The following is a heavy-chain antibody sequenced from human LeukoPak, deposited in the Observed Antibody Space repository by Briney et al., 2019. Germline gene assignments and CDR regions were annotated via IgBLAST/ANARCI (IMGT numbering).Heavy chain of an antibody. CDR3: ARAEPIAAAGLYYYYGMDV. Sequence: ASVTVSCKASGYTFTSYAMHWVRQAPGQRLEWMGWINAGNGNTKYSQKFQGGVTITRDTSASTAYMELSSLRSEDTAVYYCARAEPIAAAGLYYYYGMDVWGQGTTVTVSS. D-gene: IGHD6-13*01. V-gene: IGHV1-3*01. CDR1: GYTFTSYA. CDR2: INAGNGNT. J-gene: IGHJ6*02.